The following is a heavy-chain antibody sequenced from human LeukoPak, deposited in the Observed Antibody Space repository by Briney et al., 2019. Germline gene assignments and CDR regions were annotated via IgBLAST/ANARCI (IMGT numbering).Heavy chain of an antibody. V-gene: IGHV3-7*03. CDR3: ARDPNLYSGTYDTY. CDR2: IKQDGSER. Sequence: EGSLRLSCVVSGVTFSSHWMSWVRRAPGKGLEWVANIKQDGSERYYVDSVKGRFTISRDNAKNSVFLQMNSLRAEDTAVYYWARDPNLYSGTYDTYWGQGTLVTVSS. D-gene: IGHD1-26*01. J-gene: IGHJ4*02. CDR1: GVTFSSHW.